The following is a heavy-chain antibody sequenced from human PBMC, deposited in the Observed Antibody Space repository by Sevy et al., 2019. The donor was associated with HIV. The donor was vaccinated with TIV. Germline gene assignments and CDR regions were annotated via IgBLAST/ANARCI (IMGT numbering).Heavy chain of an antibody. CDR2: INSDGTGT. Sequence: GGSLRLSCAASGFTFSSYWMHWVRQAPGKALVWVSRINSDGTGTSYADSVKGRFTISRDNAKNTLYLQMNSLRAEDTAVYYCARDPGITGTRFDPWGQGTLVTVSS. CDR3: ARDPGITGTRFDP. CDR1: GFTFSSYW. V-gene: IGHV3-74*01. D-gene: IGHD1-20*01. J-gene: IGHJ5*02.